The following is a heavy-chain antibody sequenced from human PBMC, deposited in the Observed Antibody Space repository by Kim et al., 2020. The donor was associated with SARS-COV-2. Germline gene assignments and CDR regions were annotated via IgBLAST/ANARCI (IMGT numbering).Heavy chain of an antibody. CDR2: IKSKTDGGTT. CDR1: GFTFSNAW. J-gene: IGHJ6*02. D-gene: IGHD4-17*01. V-gene: IGHV3-15*01. CDR3: TTDDYGDPVYYYYGMDV. Sequence: GGSLRLSCAASGFTFSNAWMSWVRQAPGKGLEWVGRIKSKTDGGTTDYAAPVKGRFTISRDDSKNTLYLQMNSLKTEDTAVYYCTTDDYGDPVYYYYGMDVWGQGTTVTVSS.